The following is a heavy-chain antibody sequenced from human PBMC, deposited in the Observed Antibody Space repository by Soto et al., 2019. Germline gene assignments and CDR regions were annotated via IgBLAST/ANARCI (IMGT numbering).Heavy chain of an antibody. CDR3: AKGRGGSGSLTPRVDF. CDR1: GFTFNNYA. Sequence: EVQLLDSGGGLVQPGGSLRLSCAASGFTFNNYAMTWVRQAPGKGLEWVSAISGGGATTSYADSVKGRFNVSRDGSKNTLYLQMSSLRAEDAALYYCAKGRGGSGSLTPRVDFWGQGTLVTVSS. D-gene: IGHD3-10*01. J-gene: IGHJ4*02. V-gene: IGHV3-23*01. CDR2: ISGGGATT.